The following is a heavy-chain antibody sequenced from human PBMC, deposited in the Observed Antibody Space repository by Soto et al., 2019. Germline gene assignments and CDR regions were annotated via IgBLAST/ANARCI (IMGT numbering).Heavy chain of an antibody. J-gene: IGHJ4*02. CDR3: ARLWEGGDGYDSPPYYLDF. V-gene: IGHV3-73*02. CDR2: IKARSYNYAT. Sequence: EVQLVESGGGLVQPGESVKLSCVASGFTFSGSAIHWVRQASGKGLEWVGRIKARSYNYATAYNGSLKGRFTISSDDSKNTAYLKMNRLRTEDTAVYYGARLWEGGDGYDSPPYYLDFWGQGTLLTVSS. CDR1: GFTFSGSA. D-gene: IGHD3-16*01.